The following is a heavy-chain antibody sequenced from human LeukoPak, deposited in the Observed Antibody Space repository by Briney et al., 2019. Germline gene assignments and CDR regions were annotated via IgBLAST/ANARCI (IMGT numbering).Heavy chain of an antibody. V-gene: IGHV3-30*04. Sequence: PGGSLRLSCAASGFTFSSYAMHWVRQAPGKGLEWVAVISYDGSNKYYADSVKGRFTISRDNFKNTLYLQMNSLRAEDTAVYYCARETYGSGLFDYWGQGTLVTVSS. CDR1: GFTFSSYA. D-gene: IGHD3-10*01. CDR3: ARETYGSGLFDY. J-gene: IGHJ4*02. CDR2: ISYDGSNK.